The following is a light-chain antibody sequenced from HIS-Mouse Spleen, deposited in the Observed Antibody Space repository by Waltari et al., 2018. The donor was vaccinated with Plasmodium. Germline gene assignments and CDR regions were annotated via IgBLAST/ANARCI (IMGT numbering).Light chain of an antibody. CDR2: KAS. CDR1: QSISSW. V-gene: IGKV1-5*03. CDR3: QQYNSYLT. Sequence: IQMPQSPSTLSASVVDRVTITCRASQSISSWLAWYQQKPGKAPKLLIYKASSLESGVPSRFSGSGSGTEFTLTISSLQPDDFATYYCQQYNSYLTFGPGTKVDIK. J-gene: IGKJ3*01.